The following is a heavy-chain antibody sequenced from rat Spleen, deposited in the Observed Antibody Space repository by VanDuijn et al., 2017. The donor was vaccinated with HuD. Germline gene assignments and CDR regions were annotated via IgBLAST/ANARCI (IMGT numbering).Heavy chain of an antibody. Sequence: EVQLVETGGGLVHPGESLKLSCVASGFTFSSYWMYWIRQAPGKGLEWVSSINTDGGSTYYPDSVKGRFTISRDNAENTVYLQMNSLRSEDTANYYCAKDRPMGITGSYYWYFDFWGPGTMVTVSS. CDR2: INTDGGST. D-gene: IGHD1-9*01. V-gene: IGHV5-58*01. CDR1: GFTFSSYW. CDR3: AKDRPMGITGSYYWYFDF. J-gene: IGHJ1*01.